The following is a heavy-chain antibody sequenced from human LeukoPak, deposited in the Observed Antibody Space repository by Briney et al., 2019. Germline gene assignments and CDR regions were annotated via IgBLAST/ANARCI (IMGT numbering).Heavy chain of an antibody. CDR3: AKGTLPRGFDP. CDR1: GFTFSSYA. Sequence: GGSLRLSCAASGFTFSSYAMNWVRQAPGKGLEWVSAINGGGGSTYYAESVKGRFTISRDNSKNTLYLQMNSLRAEDTAVYYCAKGTLPRGFDPWGQGTLVTVSS. CDR2: INGGGGST. J-gene: IGHJ5*02. V-gene: IGHV3-23*01. D-gene: IGHD1-14*01.